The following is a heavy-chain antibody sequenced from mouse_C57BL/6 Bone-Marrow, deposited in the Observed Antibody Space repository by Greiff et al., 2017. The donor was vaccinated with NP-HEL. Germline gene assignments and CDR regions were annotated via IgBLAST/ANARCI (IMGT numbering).Heavy chain of an antibody. V-gene: IGHV1-52*01. CDR1: GYTFTSYW. Sequence: QVQLKESGAELVRPGSSVKLSRKASGYTFTSYWMHWVKQRPIQGLEWIGNIDPSDSETHYNQNFKDKATLTVDKSSSTAYLQLSSLTSEDSAVYYCAREGFAYWGPGTLVTVSA. J-gene: IGHJ3*01. CDR2: IDPSDSET. CDR3: AREGFAY.